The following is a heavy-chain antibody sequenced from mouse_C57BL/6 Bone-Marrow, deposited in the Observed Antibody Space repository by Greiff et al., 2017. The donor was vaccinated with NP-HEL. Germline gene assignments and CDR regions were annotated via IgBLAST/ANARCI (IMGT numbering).Heavy chain of an antibody. CDR3: ARGGEGLRQTAWFAY. V-gene: IGHV1-7*01. D-gene: IGHD2-4*01. CDR2: INPSSGYT. J-gene: IGHJ3*01. CDR1: GYTFTSYW. Sequence: VQLQQSGAELAKPGASVKLSCKASGYTFTSYWMHWVKQRPGQGLEWIGYINPSSGYTKYNQKFKDKATLTADKSSSTAYIQLSSLTYEDSAVYYCARGGEGLRQTAWFAYWGQGTLVTVSA.